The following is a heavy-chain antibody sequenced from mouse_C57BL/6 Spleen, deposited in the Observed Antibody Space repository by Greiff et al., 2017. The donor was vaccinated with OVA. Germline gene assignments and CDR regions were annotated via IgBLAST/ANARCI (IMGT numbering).Heavy chain of an antibody. CDR1: GFTFSSYA. D-gene: IGHD1-1*01. CDR2: ISDGGSYT. Sequence: EVKVVESGGGLVKPGGSLKLSCAASGFTFSSYAMSWVRQTPEKRLEWVATISDGGSYTYYPDNVKGRFTISRDNAKNNLYLQMSHLKSEDTAMYYCARESRHYYGSSYDYFDYWGQGTTLTVSS. J-gene: IGHJ2*01. CDR3: ARESRHYYGSSYDYFDY. V-gene: IGHV5-4*01.